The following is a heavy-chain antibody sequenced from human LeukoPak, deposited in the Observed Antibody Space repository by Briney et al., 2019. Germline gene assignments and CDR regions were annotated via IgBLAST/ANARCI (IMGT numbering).Heavy chain of an antibody. CDR3: ARDWEEQLATINMDV. J-gene: IGHJ6*02. Sequence: GSLRLSCAASGMNFSSFGMHWVRPAPGKGLEWLAVMWSDGSETFYSDSVRGRFTISRDNSKNSLYLQMNSLRVEDTAVYYCARDWEEQLATINMDVWGQGTTVTVSS. D-gene: IGHD6-13*01. CDR1: GMNFSSFG. V-gene: IGHV3-33*01. CDR2: MWSDGSET.